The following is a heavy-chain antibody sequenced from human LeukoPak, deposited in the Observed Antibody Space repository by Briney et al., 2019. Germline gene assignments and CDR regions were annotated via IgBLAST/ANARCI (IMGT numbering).Heavy chain of an antibody. J-gene: IGHJ4*02. CDR3: ARAPPASYFDY. CDR2: IYSGGST. CDR1: GFTVSSNY. Sequence: GGSLRLSCAASGFTVSSNYMSWVRQAPGKGLEWVSVIYSGGSTYYADSVKGRFTISRDNYKNTLYLQMNSLRAEDTAVYYCARAPPASYFDYWGQGTLVTVSS. V-gene: IGHV3-53*05. D-gene: IGHD6-25*01.